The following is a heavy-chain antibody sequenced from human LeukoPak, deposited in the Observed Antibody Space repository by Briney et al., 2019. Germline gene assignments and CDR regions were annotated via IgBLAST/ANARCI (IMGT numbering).Heavy chain of an antibody. CDR1: GFTFSSYS. V-gene: IGHV3-21*01. Sequence: PGGSLRLSCAASGFTFSSYSMNWVRQAPGKGLEWVSSISSSSSYIYYADSVKGRFTISRDNAKNTLYLQMNSLRAEDTAVYYCAKELELGIWGGAFDYWGQGTLVTVSS. CDR3: AKELELGIWGGAFDY. D-gene: IGHD7-27*01. CDR2: ISSSSSYI. J-gene: IGHJ4*02.